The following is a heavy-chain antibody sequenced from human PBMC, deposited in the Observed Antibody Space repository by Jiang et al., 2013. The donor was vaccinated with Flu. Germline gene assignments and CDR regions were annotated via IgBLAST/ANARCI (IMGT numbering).Heavy chain of an antibody. CDR3: ARSSYYNGYFDY. CDR1: SASISSYY. V-gene: IGHV4-59*01. Sequence: GPGLVKPSETLSLTCTVSSASISSYYWSWIRQPPGKGLEWIGYMYNSGSTNYNPSLKSRVTISVDTSKNQISLKVTSVTAADSAVYYCARSSYYNGYFDYWGQGTLVTVSS. D-gene: IGHD3-10*01. J-gene: IGHJ4*02. CDR2: MYNSGST.